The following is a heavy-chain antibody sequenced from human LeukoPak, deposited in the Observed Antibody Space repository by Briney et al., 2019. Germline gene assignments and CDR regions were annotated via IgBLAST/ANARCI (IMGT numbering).Heavy chain of an antibody. CDR3: ARRNGYPFFDS. CDR2: IYYSGST. D-gene: IGHD5-18*01. J-gene: IGHJ4*02. CDR1: GGSVSSSRYY. Sequence: SETLSLTCTVSGGSVSSSRYYWGWIRQRPGQGLEWIGSIYYSGSTYNNPSLKSRVTISIDTSKNQFSLKVSSVTAADTAVYYCARRNGYPFFDSWGQGTLVTVSS. V-gene: IGHV4-39*01.